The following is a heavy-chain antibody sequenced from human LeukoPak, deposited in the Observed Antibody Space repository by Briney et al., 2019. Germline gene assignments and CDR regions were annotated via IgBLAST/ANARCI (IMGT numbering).Heavy chain of an antibody. Sequence: GGSLRLSCAGSGFTFSSYAMSWVRQAPGKGLEWVSAISGSGGSTYYADSVKGRFTISRDNSKNTLYLQMNSLRAEDTAVYYCAKDRLSWSGINWFDPWGQGTLVTVSS. D-gene: IGHD2-15*01. CDR2: ISGSGGST. V-gene: IGHV3-23*01. J-gene: IGHJ5*02. CDR3: AKDRLSWSGINWFDP. CDR1: GFTFSSYA.